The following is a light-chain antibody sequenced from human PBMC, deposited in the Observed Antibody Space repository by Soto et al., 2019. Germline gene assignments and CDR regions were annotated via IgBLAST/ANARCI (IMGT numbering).Light chain of an antibody. CDR1: QSLLFSNGYNY. CDR3: MQGVQTPFT. Sequence: DIVKTQSPLSLPVTPGEPASISCRSSQSLLFSNGYNYLDWYLQKPGQSPQLLISLGSNRAPGVPDRFSGSGSGTDFTLKISRVEAEDVGVYYCMQGVQTPFTFGPGTKVDIK. J-gene: IGKJ3*01. V-gene: IGKV2-28*01. CDR2: LGS.